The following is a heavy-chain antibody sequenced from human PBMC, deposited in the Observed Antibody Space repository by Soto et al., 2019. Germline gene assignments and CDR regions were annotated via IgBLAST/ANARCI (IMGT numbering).Heavy chain of an antibody. CDR1: GGSFIGYY. CDR2: INHGGST. Sequence: SETLSLTCAVYGGSFIGYYWSWIRQPPGKGLEWIGEINHGGSTNYNPSLKSRVTISVDTSKNQFSLKLSSVTAADTAVYYCAREAFLVGATGHLYYYGMDVWGQGTTVTVSS. J-gene: IGHJ6*02. V-gene: IGHV4-34*01. D-gene: IGHD1-26*01. CDR3: AREAFLVGATGHLYYYGMDV.